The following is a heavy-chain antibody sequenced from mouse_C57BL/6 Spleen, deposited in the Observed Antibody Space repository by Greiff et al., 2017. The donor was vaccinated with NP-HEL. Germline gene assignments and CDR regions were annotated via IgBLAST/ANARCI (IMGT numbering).Heavy chain of an antibody. V-gene: IGHV1-9*01. CDR3: ARRGWGYYAMDD. CDR2: ILPGSGST. CDR1: GYTFTGYW. Sequence: VQLQQSGAELMKPGASVKLSCKATGYTFTGYWMEWVKQRPGQGLEWIGKILPGSGSTNYNEKFKGKATLTADKSSNKAYMQLSSLTTEYSAMYYCARRGWGYYAMDDWGQGPSLTVSS. D-gene: IGHD3-2*02. J-gene: IGHJ4*01.